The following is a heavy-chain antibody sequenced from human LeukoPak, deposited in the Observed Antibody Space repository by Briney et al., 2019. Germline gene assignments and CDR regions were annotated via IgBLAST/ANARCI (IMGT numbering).Heavy chain of an antibody. CDR3: ARAFS. CDR2: IKEDGSQK. J-gene: IGHJ5*02. D-gene: IGHD3-16*01. CDR1: GFTLSSQW. Sequence: GGSLRLSCAASGFTLSSQWMSWVRHAPRKGPEWVSNIKEDGSQKSYVDSVKGRFTISRDNAKNSLYLQMNSLRAEDTAIYYCARAFSWGQGTLVTVSS. V-gene: IGHV3-7*01.